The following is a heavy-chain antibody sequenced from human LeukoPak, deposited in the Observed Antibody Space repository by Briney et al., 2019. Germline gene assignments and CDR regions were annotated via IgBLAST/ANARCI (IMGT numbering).Heavy chain of an antibody. CDR3: ARRDPVGYYQHGMDV. D-gene: IGHD2-15*01. V-gene: IGHV4-59*08. CDR2: IYYTGAT. Sequence: SETLSLTCTVSGGSISGYFWSCIRQPPGQGLEFIGYIYYTGATLYNPSLKSRVTMSVDTSKNQFSLKLSSVTAADTAVYYCARRDPVGYYQHGMDVWGQGTTVTVSS. CDR1: GGSISGYF. J-gene: IGHJ6*02.